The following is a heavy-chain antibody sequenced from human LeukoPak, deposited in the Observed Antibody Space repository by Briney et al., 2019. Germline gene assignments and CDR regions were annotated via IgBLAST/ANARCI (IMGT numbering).Heavy chain of an antibody. CDR2: ISYDGSNK. CDR3: AKDSGSGLAFDY. Sequence: PGGSLTLSCAASGFTFSSYGMHWVRQAPGKGLEWVAVISYDGSNKYYADSVKGRFTISRDNSKNTLYLQMNSLRAEDTAVYYCAKDSGSGLAFDYWGQGTLVTVSS. D-gene: IGHD1-26*01. CDR1: GFTFSSYG. J-gene: IGHJ4*02. V-gene: IGHV3-30*18.